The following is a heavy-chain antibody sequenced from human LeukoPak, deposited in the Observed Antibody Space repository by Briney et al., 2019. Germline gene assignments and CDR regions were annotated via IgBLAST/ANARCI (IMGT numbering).Heavy chain of an antibody. CDR3: ARVKSRVAGSFDY. Sequence: GGSLRLSCAASGFTFSSYWMSWVRQAPGKGLEWVANIKQDGSEKYYVDSVKGRFTTSRDNAKNSLFLQMNSLRAEDTAVYYCARVKSRVAGSFDYWGQGTLVPVSS. CDR1: GFTFSSYW. J-gene: IGHJ4*02. CDR2: IKQDGSEK. D-gene: IGHD6-19*01. V-gene: IGHV3-7*01.